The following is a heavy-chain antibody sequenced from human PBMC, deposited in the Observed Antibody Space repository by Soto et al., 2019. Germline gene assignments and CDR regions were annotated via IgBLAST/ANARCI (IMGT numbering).Heavy chain of an antibody. J-gene: IGHJ6*02. CDR3: ARALIQLWPHYYYGMDV. Sequence: SETLSLTCTVSGGSISSGDYYWSWIRQPPGKGLEWIGYIYYSGTTYYNPSLKSRVTISVDTSKNQFSLKVSSVTAADTAVYYCARALIQLWPHYYYGMDVWGQRTTVTVSS. D-gene: IGHD5-18*01. CDR1: GGSISSGDYY. V-gene: IGHV4-30-4*01. CDR2: IYYSGTT.